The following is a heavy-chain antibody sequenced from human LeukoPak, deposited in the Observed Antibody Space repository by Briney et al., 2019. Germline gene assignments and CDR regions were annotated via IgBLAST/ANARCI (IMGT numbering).Heavy chain of an antibody. Sequence: PSETLSLTCTVSGGSISSYYWSWIRQPAGKGLEWIGRIYISGSTNYNPSLKSRVTMSVDTSKNQFSLKLSSVTAADTAVYYCASSYGSGSYSKNDAFDIWGQGTMVTVSS. CDR3: ASSYGSGSYSKNDAFDI. J-gene: IGHJ3*02. D-gene: IGHD3-10*01. V-gene: IGHV4-4*07. CDR2: IYISGST. CDR1: GGSISSYY.